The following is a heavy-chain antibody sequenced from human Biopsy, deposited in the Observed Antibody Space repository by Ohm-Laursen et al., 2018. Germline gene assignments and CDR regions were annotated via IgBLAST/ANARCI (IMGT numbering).Heavy chain of an antibody. CDR3: ARQVDFWSGYVDY. CDR1: GVSISDSTYH. CDR2: IYYSGNT. J-gene: IGHJ4*02. V-gene: IGHV4-39*01. Sequence: SDTLSLTCTVSGVSISDSTYHWGWLRQSPGMGLVWNGNIYYSGNTDYSPSLKSRVTISVDTSNNQFSLKLRSVTAADTAVYYCARQVDFWSGYVDYWGQGTLVAVSS. D-gene: IGHD3-3*01.